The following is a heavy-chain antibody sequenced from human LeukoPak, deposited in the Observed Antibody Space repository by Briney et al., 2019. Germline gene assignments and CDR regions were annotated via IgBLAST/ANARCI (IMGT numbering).Heavy chain of an antibody. CDR1: GFTVSSNH. V-gene: IGHV3-66*01. Sequence: GGPLRLSCAGSGFTVSSNHMTWVRQAPGKGLAWVSIIFSGGNTHYADSVKGRFTISRDDSKNTVYLQMNSLRAEDTAVFYCARASAEYSSSWYLVDLGQGTLVIGSS. J-gene: IGHJ4*02. CDR2: IFSGGNT. D-gene: IGHD6-13*01. CDR3: ARASAEYSSSWYLVD.